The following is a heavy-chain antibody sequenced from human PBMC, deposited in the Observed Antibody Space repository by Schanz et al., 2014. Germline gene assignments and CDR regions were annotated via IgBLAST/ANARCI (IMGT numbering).Heavy chain of an antibody. CDR3: TRDRGALINHNDALDL. J-gene: IGHJ3*01. V-gene: IGHV3-66*01. D-gene: IGHD3-16*01. Sequence: VQLVESGGGLVKPGGSLRLSCAASGFTFSDYYMSWVRQPPGKGLEWVSVLYNNGAAYYAESGRGRFAISRDNSKNTVYLQMNSLRSEDTAVYYCTRDRGALINHNDALDLWGQGTMVSVSS. CDR2: LYNNGAA. CDR1: GFTFSDYY.